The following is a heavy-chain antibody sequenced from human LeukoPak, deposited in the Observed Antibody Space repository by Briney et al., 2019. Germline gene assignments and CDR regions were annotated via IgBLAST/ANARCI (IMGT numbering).Heavy chain of an antibody. Sequence: PSETLSLTCAVYGGSFSGYYWSWIRQPPGKGLEWIGEINHSGSTNYNPSLKSRVTISVDTSKNQFSLKLSSVTAADTAVYYCARGRGLWFGESIHGMDVWGKGTTVTVSS. V-gene: IGHV4-34*01. D-gene: IGHD3-10*01. J-gene: IGHJ6*04. CDR3: ARGRGLWFGESIHGMDV. CDR1: GGSFSGYY. CDR2: INHSGST.